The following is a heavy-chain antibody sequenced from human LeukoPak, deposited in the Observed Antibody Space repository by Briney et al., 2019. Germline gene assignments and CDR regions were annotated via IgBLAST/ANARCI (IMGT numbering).Heavy chain of an antibody. CDR1: GFIFSSNA. D-gene: IGHD3-10*02. J-gene: IGHJ6*04. CDR2: ISSSGSTI. Sequence: GGSLRLSYADSGFIFSSNAMNWVRQAPGKGLEWVPYISSSGSTIYYADSVKGRFTISRDNAKNSLYLQMNSLRAEDTAVYYYAELGITMIGGVWGKGTTVTISS. V-gene: IGHV3-48*03. CDR3: AELGITMIGGV.